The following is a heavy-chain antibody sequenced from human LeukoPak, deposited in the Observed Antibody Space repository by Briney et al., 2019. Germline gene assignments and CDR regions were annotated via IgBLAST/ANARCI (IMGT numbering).Heavy chain of an antibody. Sequence: GGSLRLSCAASGFTFSNYWMHWVRQAPGKGPVWVSRINSDGNITTYADSVKGRFTISRDSAKNALYLQMNSLRAEDTAVYYCVKAGYYHSSDYYYYFHHWGQGTLVSVSS. CDR3: VKAGYYHSSDYYYYFHH. CDR2: INSDGNIT. V-gene: IGHV3-74*01. J-gene: IGHJ1*01. CDR1: GFTFSNYW. D-gene: IGHD3-22*01.